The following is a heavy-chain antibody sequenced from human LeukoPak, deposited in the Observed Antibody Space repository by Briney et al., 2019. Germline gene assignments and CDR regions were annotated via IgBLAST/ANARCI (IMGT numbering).Heavy chain of an antibody. CDR1: GFTFSSYA. Sequence: GGSLRLSCAASGFTFSSYAMTWVRQAPGKGLEWVSVIDSPDGNTHYADSVKGRFTISRDNSKNMLYLQMNSLRAEDTAVYYCAKYAPSTTVATRYFDYWGQGTLVTVSS. D-gene: IGHD4-23*01. CDR2: IDSPDGNT. CDR3: AKYAPSTTVATRYFDY. J-gene: IGHJ4*02. V-gene: IGHV3-23*01.